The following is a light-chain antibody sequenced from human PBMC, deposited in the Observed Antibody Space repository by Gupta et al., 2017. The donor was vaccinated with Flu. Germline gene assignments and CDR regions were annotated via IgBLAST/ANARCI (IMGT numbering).Light chain of an antibody. CDR2: DND. Sequence: SNSNIENNFVSWYQHLPGATPKLLIYDNDKRPSGIPDRFSASKSGTSATLGITGLQTGDEADYYCATWDNSLSAGVFGGGTKLTVL. V-gene: IGLV1-51*01. CDR1: NSNIENNF. CDR3: ATWDNSLSAGV. J-gene: IGLJ3*02.